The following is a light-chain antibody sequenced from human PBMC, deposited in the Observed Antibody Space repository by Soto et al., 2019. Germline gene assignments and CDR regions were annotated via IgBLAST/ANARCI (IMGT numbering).Light chain of an antibody. CDR3: QQRSNWPLLT. J-gene: IGKJ4*01. Sequence: EIVLTQSPATLSLSPGERATLSCRASQTVSSYLAWYQQKPGQAPRLLIYDASSRATGIPARFSGSGSGTDFTLTISSLEPEDFAFYYCQQRSNWPLLTFGGGTKVEMK. V-gene: IGKV3-11*01. CDR1: QTVSSY. CDR2: DAS.